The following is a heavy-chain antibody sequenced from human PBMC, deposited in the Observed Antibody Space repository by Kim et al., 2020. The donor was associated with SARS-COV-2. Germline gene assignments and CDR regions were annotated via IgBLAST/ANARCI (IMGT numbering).Heavy chain of an antibody. CDR1: GFTFGDYA. J-gene: IGHJ3*02. D-gene: IGHD6-13*01. Sequence: GGSLRLSCTASGFTFGDYAMSWVRQAPGKGLEWVGFIRSKAYGGTTEYAASVKGRFTISRDDSKSIAYLQMNSLKTEDTAVYYCTREGDSSSWYLYAFDIWGQGTMVTVSS. V-gene: IGHV3-49*04. CDR2: IRSKAYGGTT. CDR3: TREGDSSSWYLYAFDI.